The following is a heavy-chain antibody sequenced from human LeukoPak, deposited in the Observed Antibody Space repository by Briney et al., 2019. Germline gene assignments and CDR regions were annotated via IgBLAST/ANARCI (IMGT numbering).Heavy chain of an antibody. V-gene: IGHV3-21*01. J-gene: IGHJ5*02. CDR3: VRDHQPEVPTSDNSPSA. CDR2: ISSSGNYL. Sequence: GGSLRLSCAASGFTFSFYSMHWVRQSPGKGLEWVACISSSGNYLYYADSVKGRFIISRDDDKNSLHLRMNILRAEDTAVYYCVRDHQPEVPTSDNSPSAWGQGTLVTVSS. D-gene: IGHD2/OR15-2a*01. CDR1: GFTFSFYS.